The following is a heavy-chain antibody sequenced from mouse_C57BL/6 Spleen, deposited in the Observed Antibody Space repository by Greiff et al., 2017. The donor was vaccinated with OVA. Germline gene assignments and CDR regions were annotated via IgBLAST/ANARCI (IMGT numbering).Heavy chain of an antibody. CDR2: IYPRDGST. CDR3: ARHTTGDAMDY. CDR1: GYTFTSYD. V-gene: IGHV1-85*01. D-gene: IGHD1-1*01. J-gene: IGHJ4*01. Sequence: VQLQQSGPELVKPGASVKLSCKASGYTFTSYDINWVKQRPGQGLEWIGWIYPRDGSTKYNEKFKGKATLTVDTSSSTAYMERHSLTSEDSAVYFCARHTTGDAMDYWGQGTSVTVSS.